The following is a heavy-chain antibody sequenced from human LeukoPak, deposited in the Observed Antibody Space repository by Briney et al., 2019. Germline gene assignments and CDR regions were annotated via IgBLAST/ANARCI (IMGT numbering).Heavy chain of an antibody. CDR3: ARASSPGYSSSWYLDY. CDR2: IIPILGIA. D-gene: IGHD6-13*01. V-gene: IGHV1-69*04. CDR1: GSTFTSYA. Sequence: SVKVSCKASGSTFTSYAISWVRQAPGQGLEWMGRIIPILGIANYARKFQGRVTITADKSTSTAYMELSRLRSEDTAVYYCARASSPGYSSSWYLDYWGQGALVTVSS. J-gene: IGHJ4*02.